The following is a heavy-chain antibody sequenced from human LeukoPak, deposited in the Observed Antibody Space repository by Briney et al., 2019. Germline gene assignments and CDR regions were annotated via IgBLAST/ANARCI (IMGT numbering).Heavy chain of an antibody. J-gene: IGHJ6*04. CDR2: INHSGST. Sequence: SETLSLTCAVYGGSFSGYYWSWIRQPPGKGLEWIGEINHSGSTNYNPSLKSRVTISVDTSKNQFSPKLSSVTAADTAVYYCARNQLRRRYYYYGMDVWGKGTTVTVSS. D-gene: IGHD5-24*01. CDR1: GGSFSGYY. V-gene: IGHV4-34*01. CDR3: ARNQLRRRYYYYGMDV.